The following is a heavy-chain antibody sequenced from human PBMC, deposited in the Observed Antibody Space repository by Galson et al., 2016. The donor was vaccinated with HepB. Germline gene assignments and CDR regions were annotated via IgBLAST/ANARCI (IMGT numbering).Heavy chain of an antibody. V-gene: IGHV3-30*14. CDR1: GFTFTTYA. D-gene: IGHD6-13*01. CDR3: AQGRWSYSNTWYEYFGH. Sequence: SLRLSCAASGFTFTTYAMRWVRQAPGEGLEWVAVISSDGSTTYYADSVKGRFTISRDTSKNTLYLQMNSLSAADTSIYYCAQGRWSYSNTWYEYFGHWGQGSLVTVSS. J-gene: IGHJ4*02. CDR2: ISSDGSTT.